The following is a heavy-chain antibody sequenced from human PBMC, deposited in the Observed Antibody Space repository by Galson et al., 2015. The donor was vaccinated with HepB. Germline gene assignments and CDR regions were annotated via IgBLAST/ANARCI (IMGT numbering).Heavy chain of an antibody. CDR1: GFTFSDYY. D-gene: IGHD3-3*01. V-gene: IGHV3-11*01. CDR2: ISSSGSTI. J-gene: IGHJ4*02. CDR3: AREMDDFWSGYLPAY. Sequence: SLRLSCAASGFTFSDYYMSWIRQAPGKGLEWVSYISSSGSTIYYADSVKGRFTISRDNAKNSLYLQMNSLRAEDTAVYYCAREMDDFWSGYLPAYWGQGTLVTVSS.